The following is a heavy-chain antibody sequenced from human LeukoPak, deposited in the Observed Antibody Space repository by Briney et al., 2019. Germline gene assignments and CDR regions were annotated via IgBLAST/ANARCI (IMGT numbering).Heavy chain of an antibody. CDR3: AREPPIIAAAGRPLNWFDP. D-gene: IGHD6-13*01. CDR2: INPNSGFT. J-gene: IGHJ5*02. V-gene: IGHV1-2*02. CDR1: GYTFTGYH. Sequence: ASVKVSCKTSGYTFTGYHMHWVRQAPGQGLEWMGSINPNSGFTNYAQKFQGRVTMTRDTSISTAYMELSRLRSDDTAVYCCAREPPIIAAAGRPLNWFDPWGQGTLVTVSS.